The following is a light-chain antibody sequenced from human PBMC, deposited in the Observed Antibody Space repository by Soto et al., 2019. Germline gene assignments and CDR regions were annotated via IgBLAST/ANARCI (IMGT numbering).Light chain of an antibody. CDR1: SSDIGSNP. CDR3: SAWDDNIYGPV. J-gene: IGLJ2*01. V-gene: IGLV1-44*01. CDR2: RDN. Sequence: QSVLTQPPSASGTPGQRVAISCSGGSSDIGSNPVNWYLHLPGAAPKLLIYRDNQRPSGVPGRFSGSKSGTSASLTISGLQAEDEADYFCSAWDDNIYGPVFGGGTKLTVL.